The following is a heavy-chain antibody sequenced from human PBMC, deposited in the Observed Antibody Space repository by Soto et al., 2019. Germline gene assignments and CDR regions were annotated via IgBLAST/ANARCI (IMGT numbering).Heavy chain of an antibody. V-gene: IGHV6-1*01. CDR3: ARHPSSGPFDY. CDR1: GDSVSSTSVA. J-gene: IGHJ4*02. CDR2: TYYRSSWST. Sequence: PSQTLSLTCAISGDSVSSTSVAWNWIRQSPLRGLEWLGRTYYRSSWSTDYALSVRSRITINPDTSKNQFSLELNSVTPDDTAVYYCARHPSSGPFDYWGQGTLVTVSS. D-gene: IGHD6-19*01.